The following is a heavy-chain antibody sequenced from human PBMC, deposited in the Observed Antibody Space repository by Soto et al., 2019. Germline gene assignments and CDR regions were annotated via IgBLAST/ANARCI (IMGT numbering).Heavy chain of an antibody. J-gene: IGHJ2*01. V-gene: IGHV4-34*01. D-gene: IGHD3-3*01. Sequence: QVQLQQWGAGLLKPSETLSLTCAVYGGSFSGYYWSWIRQPPGKGLEWIGEINHSGSTNYNPSLKSRVTISVDTSKNQFSLKLSSVTAADTAVYYCARGRGIGVLRFLESPVRSGGGGGNWYFDLWGRGTLVTVSS. CDR3: ARGRGIGVLRFLESPVRSGGGGGNWYFDL. CDR2: INHSGST. CDR1: GGSFSGYY.